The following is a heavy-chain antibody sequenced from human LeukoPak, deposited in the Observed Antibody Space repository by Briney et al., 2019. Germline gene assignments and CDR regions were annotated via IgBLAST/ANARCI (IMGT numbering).Heavy chain of an antibody. D-gene: IGHD3-22*01. Sequence: ASVKVSCKASGYTFTSYYIHGVRQAPGQGLEWMGIINPSGGSTSYAQKFQGRVTMTRDTSTSTVYMELRSLRSEDTAVYYCARDADDSSGYSNFDYWGQGTLVTVSS. CDR3: ARDADDSSGYSNFDY. J-gene: IGHJ4*02. CDR1: GYTFTSYY. V-gene: IGHV1-46*01. CDR2: INPSGGST.